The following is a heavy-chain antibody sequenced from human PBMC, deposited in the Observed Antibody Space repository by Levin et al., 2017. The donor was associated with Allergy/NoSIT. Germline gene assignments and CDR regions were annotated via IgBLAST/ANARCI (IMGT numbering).Heavy chain of an antibody. Sequence: HAGGSLRLSCAASGFTFSSYAMSWVRQAPGKGLEWVSAVSGSGGSTYYADSVKGRFTISRDNSKNTLYVQMNSLRAEDTAVYYCARHDYGDYYFDYWGQGTLVTVSS. D-gene: IGHD4-17*01. V-gene: IGHV3-23*01. CDR3: ARHDYGDYYFDY. J-gene: IGHJ4*02. CDR1: GFTFSSYA. CDR2: VSGSGGST.